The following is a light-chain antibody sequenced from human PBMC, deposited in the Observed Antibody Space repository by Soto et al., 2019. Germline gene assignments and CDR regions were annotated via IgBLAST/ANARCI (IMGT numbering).Light chain of an antibody. V-gene: IGKV1-39*01. J-gene: IGKJ4*01. CDR3: QQSFSPFVS. CDR1: QTIHTY. Sequence: DIPMTQSPSSLSAFVGDRVTITCRASQTIHTYLNWFHQRPGTAPKLLIHSGSTLQSGVPSRFTGSGSGTEFTLTIASLQPEDYGTYYCQQSFSPFVSFGGGTKVEIK. CDR2: SGS.